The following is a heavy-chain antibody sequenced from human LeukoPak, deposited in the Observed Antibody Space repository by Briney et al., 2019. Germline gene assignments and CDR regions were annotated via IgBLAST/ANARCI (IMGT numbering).Heavy chain of an antibody. CDR1: GGSISSYY. J-gene: IGHJ4*02. CDR2: IYYSGST. Sequence: SETLSLTCTVSGGSISSYYWSWIRQPPGKGLEWIGNIYYSGSTNYNPSLKSRVTISVATSKNQFSLKLTSVTAADTAVYYCARGFYYFDDWGQGTLVTVSS. V-gene: IGHV4-59*01. D-gene: IGHD3-3*01. CDR3: ARGFYYFDD.